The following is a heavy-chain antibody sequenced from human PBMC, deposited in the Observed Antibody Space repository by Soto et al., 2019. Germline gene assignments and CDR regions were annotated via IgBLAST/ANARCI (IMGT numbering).Heavy chain of an antibody. J-gene: IGHJ6*02. CDR3: ARADSGYAHGYYYYGMDV. Sequence: GGSMRLSCAASGFTFYSFAMAWVRQATWKGLERVSSIGPRGGDISYADSVMGRFSVSRDNSKNTLYLQMNSLRAEDTAVYYCARADSGYAHGYYYYGMDVWGQGT. V-gene: IGHV3-23*01. D-gene: IGHD5-12*01. CDR2: IGPRGGDI. CDR1: GFTFYSFA.